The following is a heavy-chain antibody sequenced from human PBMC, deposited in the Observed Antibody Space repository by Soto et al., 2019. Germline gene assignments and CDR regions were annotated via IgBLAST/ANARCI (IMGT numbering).Heavy chain of an antibody. CDR2: INPSTLVT. J-gene: IGHJ4*02. V-gene: IGHV1-46*01. CDR1: GYTLTHYY. D-gene: IGHD5-12*01. Sequence: QVQLVQSGAEVKKPGASVKVSCKASGYTLTHYYMHWVRQAPGQGPEWVGGINPSTLVTSYAQKFQGRVTMTKDTSTSTVYMELNSLISEDTAVYYCARNGQTYDYYCFDNWGQGTLVTVSS. CDR3: ARNGQTYDYYCFDN.